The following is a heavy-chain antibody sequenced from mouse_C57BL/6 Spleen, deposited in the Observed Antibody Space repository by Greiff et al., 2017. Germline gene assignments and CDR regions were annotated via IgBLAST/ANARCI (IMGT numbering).Heavy chain of an antibody. V-gene: IGHV1-69*01. CDR2: IDPSDSYT. J-gene: IGHJ1*03. CDR1: GYTFTSYW. Sequence: QVQLQQPGAELVMPGASVKLSCKASGYTFTSYWMHWVKQRPGQGLEWIGEIDPSDSYTNYNQKFKGKSTLTVDKSSSTAYMQLSSLTSEDSAVYYCAREYSNPYWYFDVWGTGTTVTVSS. D-gene: IGHD2-5*01. CDR3: AREYSNPYWYFDV.